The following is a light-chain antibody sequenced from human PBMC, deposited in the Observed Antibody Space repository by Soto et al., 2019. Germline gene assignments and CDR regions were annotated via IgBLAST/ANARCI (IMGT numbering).Light chain of an antibody. J-gene: IGKJ2*01. CDR2: AAS. CDR1: QGISSY. Sequence: IQLTQSPSSLSASVGDRVTITCRASQGISSYLAWYQQKPGKAPKLLIYAASTLHSGVPSRFSGSGSGTDFTLTISRLQPEDFATYSCQQLNSYPHTFGQGTKVDIK. CDR3: QQLNSYPHT. V-gene: IGKV1-9*01.